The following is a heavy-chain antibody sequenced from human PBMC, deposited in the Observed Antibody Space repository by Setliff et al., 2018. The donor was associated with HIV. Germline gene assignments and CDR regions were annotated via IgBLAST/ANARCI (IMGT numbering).Heavy chain of an antibody. V-gene: IGHV3-15*01. D-gene: IGHD5-18*01. CDR1: GLTFRDAW. CDR3: ARDPYTAMVLFDY. CDR2: IRSAVDGGTT. J-gene: IGHJ4*02. Sequence: GGSLRLSCAASGLTFRDAWMSWVRQAPGKGLEWVGRIRSAVDGGTTDYSAPVKGRFTISRDNAKNSLYLQMNSLRAEDTAVYYCARDPYTAMVLFDYWGQGTLVTVSS.